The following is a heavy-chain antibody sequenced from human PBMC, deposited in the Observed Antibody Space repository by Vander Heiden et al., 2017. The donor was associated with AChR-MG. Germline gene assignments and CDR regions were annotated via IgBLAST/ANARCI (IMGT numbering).Heavy chain of an antibody. CDR1: GGSFSGYY. Sequence: QVQLQQWGAGLLKPSETLSLTCAVYGGSFSGYYWSWIRQPPGKGLEWIGEINHSGSTNYNPSLKSRVTISVDTSKNQFSLKLSSVTAADTAVYYCARLQRLPTVSIWYYFDYWGQGTLVTVSS. V-gene: IGHV4-34*01. J-gene: IGHJ4*02. CDR3: ARLQRLPTVSIWYYFDY. D-gene: IGHD6-25*01. CDR2: INHSGST.